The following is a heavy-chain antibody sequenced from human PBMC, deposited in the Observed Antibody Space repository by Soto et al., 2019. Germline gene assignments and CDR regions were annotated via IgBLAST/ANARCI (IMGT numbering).Heavy chain of an antibody. Sequence: QVQLQESGPGLVKPSGTLSLTCAVSGGSISSSNWWSWVRQPPGKGLEWIGEIYHSGSTNYNPSLKSRVTISVDKSKNQFSLKLSSVTAADTAVYYCAPGKGYSGPGGYYYYGMDVWGQGTTVTVSS. CDR2: IYHSGST. V-gene: IGHV4-4*02. D-gene: IGHD5-12*01. J-gene: IGHJ6*02. CDR3: APGKGYSGPGGYYYYGMDV. CDR1: GGSISSSNW.